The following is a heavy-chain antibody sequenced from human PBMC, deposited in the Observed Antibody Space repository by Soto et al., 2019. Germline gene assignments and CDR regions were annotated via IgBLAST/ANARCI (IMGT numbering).Heavy chain of an antibody. V-gene: IGHV6-1*01. D-gene: IGHD6-19*01. CDR2: TYYRSKWYN. CDR1: GDSVASNSVV. CDR3: ARGTAVAGIDC. J-gene: IGHJ4*02. Sequence: QVQRQESGPGLVKPSQTLSLTCAISGDSVASNSVVWSWIRQSPSRGLEWLGRTYYRSKWYNDYATSVKLQITIKPDTSKKQFSLQMDSVIQEDTAVYYCARGTAVAGIDCWGQGALVTVSS.